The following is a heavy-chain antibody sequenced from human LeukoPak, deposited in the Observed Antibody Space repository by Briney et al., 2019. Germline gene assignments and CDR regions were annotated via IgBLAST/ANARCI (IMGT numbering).Heavy chain of an antibody. CDR1: GGSISSYY. Sequence: PSETLSLTCTVSGGSISSYYWSWIRQPPGKGLEWIGYIYYSGSTNYNPSLKSRVTMSVDTSKNQFSLKLSSVTAADTAVYYCARVNYDSSGYYFDYWGQGTLVTVSS. CDR3: ARVNYDSSGYYFDY. D-gene: IGHD3-22*01. V-gene: IGHV4-59*01. J-gene: IGHJ4*02. CDR2: IYYSGST.